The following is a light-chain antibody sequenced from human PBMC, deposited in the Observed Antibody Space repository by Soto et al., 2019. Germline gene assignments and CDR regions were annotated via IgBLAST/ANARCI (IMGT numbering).Light chain of an antibody. V-gene: IGLV2-14*01. CDR3: SSFTTTYFYV. J-gene: IGLJ1*01. CDR2: GVY. Sequence: QSVLAQPASVSGSPGQSITISCTGTGSDIGAYNYVSWYQQHPGKAPKLIIYGVYHRPSGVSTRFSASKSAYTASLTISGPQAEDEADYYCSSFTTTYFYVFGPGTKVTVL. CDR1: GSDIGAYNY.